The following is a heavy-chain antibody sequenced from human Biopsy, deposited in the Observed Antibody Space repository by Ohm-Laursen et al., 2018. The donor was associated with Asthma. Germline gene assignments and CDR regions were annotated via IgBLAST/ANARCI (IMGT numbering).Heavy chain of an antibody. CDR2: INSVFGTT. Sequence: ASVKVSCKSLGGTFSTYVIGWVRQAPGQGLEWMGGINSVFGTTTYPQKFQDRVTITADYSTSTVYMELSSLRSEDTAVYYCARKAGSCISRTCYSLDFWGQGTLVTVSS. CDR3: ARKAGSCISRTCYSLDF. V-gene: IGHV1-69*13. D-gene: IGHD2-2*01. J-gene: IGHJ4*02. CDR1: GGTFSTYV.